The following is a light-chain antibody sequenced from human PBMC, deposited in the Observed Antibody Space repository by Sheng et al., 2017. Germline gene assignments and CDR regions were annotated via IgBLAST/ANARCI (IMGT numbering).Light chain of an antibody. CDR1: PCKSK. CDR2: DDF. Sequence: SYELTQPPSVSVAPGETATISCGGRQPCKSKYSTGISSGQARPLLLVVYDDFHRPSGIPERFSGSNPGSTATLTISRVEAGDEADYYCQVWDSDSEHYVFGTGTKVTVL. CDR3: QVWDSDSEHYV. J-gene: IGLJ1*01. V-gene: IGLV3-21*02.